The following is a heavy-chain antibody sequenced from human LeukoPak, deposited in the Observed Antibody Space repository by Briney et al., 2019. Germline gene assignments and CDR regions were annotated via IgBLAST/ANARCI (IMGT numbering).Heavy chain of an antibody. V-gene: IGHV3-21*04. CDR3: VKIAPDLP. CDR2: ITSSSSYI. Sequence: PGGSLRLSCAASGFTFSSYNMNWVRQAPGKGLEWVSSITSSSSYIYYADSVKGRFTISRDNAKNSLYLQMNSLRADDTAVYYCVKIAPDLPWGQGTLVTVS. J-gene: IGHJ5*02. D-gene: IGHD2-21*01. CDR1: GFTFSSYN.